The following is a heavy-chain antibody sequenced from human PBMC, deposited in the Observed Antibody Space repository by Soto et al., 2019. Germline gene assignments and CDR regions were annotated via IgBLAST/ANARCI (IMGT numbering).Heavy chain of an antibody. CDR3: ARQRGSRDGYNCYDY. CDR1: GGSISSSSYY. J-gene: IGHJ4*02. V-gene: IGHV4-39*01. CDR2: IYYSGST. D-gene: IGHD5-12*01. Sequence: SETLSLTCTVSGGSISSSSYYWGWIRQPPGKGLEWIGSIYYSGSTYYNPSLKSRVTISVDTSKNQFSLKLSSVTAADTAVYYCARQRGSRDGYNCYDYWGQGTLVTVSS.